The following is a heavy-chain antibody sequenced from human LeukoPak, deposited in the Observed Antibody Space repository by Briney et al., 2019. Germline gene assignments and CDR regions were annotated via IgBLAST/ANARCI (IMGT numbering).Heavy chain of an antibody. V-gene: IGHV3-7*01. CDR1: GFTFSSYW. D-gene: IGHD6-13*01. CDR2: IKQDGSEK. Sequence: GGSLRLSCAASGFTFSSYWMSWVRQAPGKGLEWVANIKQDGSEKYYVDSVKGRFTISRDNAKNSLYLQMNSLRAEDTAVYYCARDLYSSSWYHEVSDYWGQGTLVTVSS. J-gene: IGHJ4*02. CDR3: ARDLYSSSWYHEVSDY.